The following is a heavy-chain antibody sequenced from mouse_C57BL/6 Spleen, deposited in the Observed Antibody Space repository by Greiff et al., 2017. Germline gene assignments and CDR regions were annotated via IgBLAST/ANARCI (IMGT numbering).Heavy chain of an antibody. J-gene: IGHJ2*01. CDR1: GYTFTSYT. CDR2: INPSSGYT. V-gene: IGHV1-4*01. CDR3: ARSDSSGYHYFDY. Sequence: VQLQESGAELARPGASVKMSCKASGYTFTSYTMHWVKQRPGQGLEWIGYINPSSGYTKYNQKFKDKATLTADKSSSTAYMQLSSLTSEDSAVYYCARSDSSGYHYFDYWGQGTTLTVSS. D-gene: IGHD3-2*02.